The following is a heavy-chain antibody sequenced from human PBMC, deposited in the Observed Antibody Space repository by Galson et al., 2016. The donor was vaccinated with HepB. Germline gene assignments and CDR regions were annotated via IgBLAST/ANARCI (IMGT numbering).Heavy chain of an antibody. CDR1: GFTFSNYH. CDR2: VSSGGDTT. J-gene: IGHJ5*02. D-gene: IGHD2-15*01. V-gene: IGHV3-23*03. CDR3: AKDHGYCRGGSCHFDRLA. Sequence: SLRLSCAASGFTFSNYHMNWVRQSQERGLEWVSFVSSGGDTTYYIDSVRGRFTVSRDNSKDTLYLQMDNLRAEGTATYYCAKDHGYCRGGSCHFDRLAWGLGTLVTVSS.